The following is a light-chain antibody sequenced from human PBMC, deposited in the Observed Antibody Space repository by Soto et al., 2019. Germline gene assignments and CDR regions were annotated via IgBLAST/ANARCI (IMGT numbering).Light chain of an antibody. CDR3: SSYAGSNNLYV. J-gene: IGLJ1*01. Sequence: QSALTQPPSASGSPGQSVTISCTGTSSDIGVYNYVSWYQQHPGKAPKLMLYEVSKRPSGVHDRFSGSKSGNTASLTVSGLQAEDEADYYCSSYAGSNNLYVFGTGTKVTVL. CDR2: EVS. CDR1: SSDIGVYNY. V-gene: IGLV2-8*01.